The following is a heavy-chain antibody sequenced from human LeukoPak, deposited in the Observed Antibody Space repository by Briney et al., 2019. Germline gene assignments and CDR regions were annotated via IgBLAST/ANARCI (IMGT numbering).Heavy chain of an antibody. V-gene: IGHV3-33*01. CDR2: IWYDGSSK. D-gene: IGHD3-22*01. CDR3: AREARYESSGYYFDF. J-gene: IGHJ4*02. Sequence: GRSLRLSCEASGSTFSSKGMHWVRQAPGKGLEWVAVIWYDGSSKYYADSVKGRFTISRDNSKNTLYLQMTSLRAEDTAVYYCAREARYESSGYYFDFSGQGTQVTVSS. CDR1: GSTFSSKG.